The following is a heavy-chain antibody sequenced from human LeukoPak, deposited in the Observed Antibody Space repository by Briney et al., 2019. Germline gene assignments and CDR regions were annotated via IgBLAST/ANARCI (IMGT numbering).Heavy chain of an antibody. V-gene: IGHV4-4*09. Sequence: KASETLSLTCTVSGASIRSYYWSWIRQPPGKGLEWIGYIYTSGSTNYNPSLKSRVTISVDTSKNQFSLKLSSVTAADTAVYYCARLRPYSSSSGDTFDYWGQGTLVTVSS. CDR2: IYTSGST. D-gene: IGHD6-6*01. CDR3: ARLRPYSSSSGDTFDY. CDR1: GASIRSYY. J-gene: IGHJ4*02.